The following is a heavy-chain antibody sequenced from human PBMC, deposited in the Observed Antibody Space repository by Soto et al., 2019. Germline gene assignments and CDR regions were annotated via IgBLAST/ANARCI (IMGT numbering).Heavy chain of an antibody. CDR3: ARGTNLRYCSGGSCYSGNWFDP. CDR1: GGSFSGYY. V-gene: IGHV4-34*01. Sequence: QVQLQQWGAGLLKPSETLSLTSAVYGGSFSGYYWSWIRQPPGKGPEWIGEINHSGSTNYNPSLKNRFTISVDTSKNQFSLKLNSVTAADTAVYYCARGTNLRYCSGGSCYSGNWFDPWGQGTLVTVSS. CDR2: INHSGST. J-gene: IGHJ5*02. D-gene: IGHD2-15*01.